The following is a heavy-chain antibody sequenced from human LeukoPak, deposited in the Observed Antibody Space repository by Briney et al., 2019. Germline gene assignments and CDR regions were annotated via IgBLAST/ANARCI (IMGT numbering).Heavy chain of an antibody. D-gene: IGHD2-2*01. CDR2: IYHSGST. V-gene: IGHV4-59*12. J-gene: IGHJ4*02. CDR3: ARGGIVPDY. CDR1: GGSISSYY. Sequence: PSETLSLTCTVSGGSISSYYWSWIRQPPGKGLEWIGEIYHSGSTNYNPSLKSRVTISVDKSKNQFSLKLSSVTAADTAVYYCARGGIVPDYWGQGTLVTVSS.